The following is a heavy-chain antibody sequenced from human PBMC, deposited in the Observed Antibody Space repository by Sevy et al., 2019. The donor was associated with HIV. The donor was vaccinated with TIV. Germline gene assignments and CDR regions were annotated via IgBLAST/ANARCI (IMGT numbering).Heavy chain of an antibody. CDR3: ARDDANRDYYDSSGYPDAFDI. J-gene: IGHJ3*02. V-gene: IGHV4-39*02. CDR2: IYYSGST. D-gene: IGHD3-22*01. Sequence: SETLSLTCTVSGGSISSSSYYWGWIRQPPGKGLEWIGSIYYSGSTYYNPSLKSRVTISVDTSKNQFSLKLSSVTAADTAVYYCARDDANRDYYDSSGYPDAFDIWGQWTMVTVSS. CDR1: GGSISSSSYY.